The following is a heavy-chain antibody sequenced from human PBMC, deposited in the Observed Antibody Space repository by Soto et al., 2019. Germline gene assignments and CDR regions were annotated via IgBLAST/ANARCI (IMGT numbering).Heavy chain of an antibody. CDR1: GFTFSSYS. CDR3: ARVEDTIFGVVTEYYYGMDV. Sequence: GGSLRLSCAASGFTFSSYSMNWVRQAPGKGLEWVSSISSSSYIYYADSVKGRFTISRDNAKNSLYLQMNSLRAEDTAVYYCARVEDTIFGVVTEYYYGMDVWGQGTTVTVSS. V-gene: IGHV3-21*01. D-gene: IGHD3-3*01. CDR2: ISSSSYI. J-gene: IGHJ6*02.